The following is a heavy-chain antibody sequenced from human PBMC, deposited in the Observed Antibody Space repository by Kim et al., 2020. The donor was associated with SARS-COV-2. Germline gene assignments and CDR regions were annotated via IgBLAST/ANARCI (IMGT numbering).Heavy chain of an antibody. Sequence: SVKVSCKASGGTFSSYAISWVRQAPGQGLEWMGGIIPIFGTANYAQKFQGRVTITADESTSTAYMELSSLRSEDTAVYYCARTYYYDSSGYYPYYYYGMDVWGQGTTVTVSS. J-gene: IGHJ6*02. CDR1: GGTFSSYA. CDR3: ARTYYYDSSGYYPYYYYGMDV. CDR2: IIPIFGTA. D-gene: IGHD3-22*01. V-gene: IGHV1-69*13.